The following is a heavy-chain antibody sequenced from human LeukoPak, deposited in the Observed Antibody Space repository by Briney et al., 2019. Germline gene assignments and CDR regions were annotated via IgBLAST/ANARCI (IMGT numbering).Heavy chain of an antibody. D-gene: IGHD3-10*01. CDR3: AGAPNQDFFDY. Sequence: PSETLSLTCTVSGGSISDHYWSWIRQPPGKGLEWIGNFFYRGSTNYNPSLKSRVTISVDTSKNQFSLNLNSVSAADTAVYYCAGAPNQDFFDYWGRGTLVTVSS. CDR1: GGSISDHY. CDR2: FFYRGST. V-gene: IGHV4-59*11. J-gene: IGHJ4*02.